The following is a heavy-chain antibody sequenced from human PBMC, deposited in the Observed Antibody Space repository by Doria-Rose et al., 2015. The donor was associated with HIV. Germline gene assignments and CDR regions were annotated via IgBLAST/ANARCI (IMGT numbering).Heavy chain of an antibody. CDR2: INHSGST. D-gene: IGHD1-1*01. CDR3: ARGLLRGGWNDVDYYYGMDV. V-gene: IGHV4-34*01. Sequence: EWIGEINHSGSTNYKTSLKSRVTISLDTSKNLLSLKLSSVTAADTAVYYCARGLLRGGWNDVDYYYGMDVWGQGTTVTVSS. J-gene: IGHJ6*02.